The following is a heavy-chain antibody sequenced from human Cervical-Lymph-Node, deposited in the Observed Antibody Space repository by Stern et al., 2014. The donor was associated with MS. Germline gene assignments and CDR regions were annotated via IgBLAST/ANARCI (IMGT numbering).Heavy chain of an antibody. CDR3: ARRMVRSDYFDY. CDR1: GFSLTTRAVA. CDR2: VYWDDDV. D-gene: IGHD3-10*01. J-gene: IGHJ4*02. V-gene: IGHV2-5*02. Sequence: QVTLRESGPTLLKPTQTLTLTCSFSGFSLTTRAVAVGWLRQPPGKALEWLALVYWDDDVRYSSSLKTRLSISTDTFRNRVVLTMTGMDPVDTGTYFCARRMVRSDYFDYWGQGSLVTVSS.